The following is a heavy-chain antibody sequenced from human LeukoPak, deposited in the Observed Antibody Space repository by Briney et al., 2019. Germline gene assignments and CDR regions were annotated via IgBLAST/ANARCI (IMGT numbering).Heavy chain of an antibody. Sequence: SQTLSLTCTVSGGSISSGGYYWSWIRQHPGKGLEWIGYIYYSGSTYYNPSLKSRVTISVDTSKNQFSLKLSSVTAADTAVYYCASLGYSYGWTFDYWGQGTLVTVSS. CDR1: GGSISSGGYY. J-gene: IGHJ4*02. CDR3: ASLGYSYGWTFDY. CDR2: IYYSGST. V-gene: IGHV4-31*03. D-gene: IGHD5-18*01.